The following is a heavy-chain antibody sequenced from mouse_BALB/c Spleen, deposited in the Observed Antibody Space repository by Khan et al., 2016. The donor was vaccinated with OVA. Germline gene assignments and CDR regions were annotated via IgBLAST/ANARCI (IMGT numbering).Heavy chain of an antibody. V-gene: IGHV1S81*02. D-gene: IGHD1-1*01. CDR1: GYTFTSYW. CDR3: ARGGYGSLAY. CDR2: IDPSNGRT. Sequence: QVQLQQPGAELVKPGASVKLSCKASGYTFTSYWMHWVKQRPGQGLEWIGQIDPSNGRTYFNERFKTKATLTVDKSSSTAYMQISSLTSEDSAVXYCARGGYGSLAYWGQGTLVTVSA. J-gene: IGHJ3*01.